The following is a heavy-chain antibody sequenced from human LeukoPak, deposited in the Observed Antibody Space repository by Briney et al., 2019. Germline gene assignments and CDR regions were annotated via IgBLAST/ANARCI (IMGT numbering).Heavy chain of an antibody. CDR2: ISGSGGST. V-gene: IGHV3-23*01. Sequence: GGSLRLSCAASGFTFSSYAMSWVRQAPGKGLEWVSAISGSGGSTYYADSVKGRFTISRDNSKNTLYLQMNSLRAEDTAVYYCAKDRGIAAAGTLSLDVWAQGTTVTVSS. D-gene: IGHD6-13*01. CDR3: AKDRGIAAAGTLSLDV. CDR1: GFTFSSYA. J-gene: IGHJ6*02.